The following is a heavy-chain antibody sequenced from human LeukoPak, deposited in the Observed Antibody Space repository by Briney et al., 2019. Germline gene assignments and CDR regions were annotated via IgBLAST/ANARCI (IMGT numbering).Heavy chain of an antibody. CDR2: ISYDASNK. V-gene: IGHV3-30*04. CDR1: EFTFSSYA. Sequence: SGGSLRLSCAASEFTFSSYAMHWVRQAPGKGLEWVALISYDASNKYYADSVKGRFTISRDNSKNTLYLQMNSLRAEDTAVYYCAKAGIGSSSPLEPWGQGTLVTVSS. CDR3: AKAGIGSSSPLEP. D-gene: IGHD6-6*01. J-gene: IGHJ5*02.